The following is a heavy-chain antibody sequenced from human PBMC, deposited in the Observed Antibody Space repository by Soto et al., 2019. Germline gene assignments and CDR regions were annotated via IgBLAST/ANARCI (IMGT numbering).Heavy chain of an antibody. V-gene: IGHV1-8*01. J-gene: IGHJ5*02. Sequence: GASVKVSCKASESTFTNYDISWVRQATGQGLEWMGWMNPNSGNTGYALKCQGRVSMTRNTSIYTVYLELSSLASDDTAVYYCVRMASSGTLNWFDPWGQGTLVTVSS. CDR3: VRMASSGTLNWFDP. CDR2: MNPNSGNT. CDR1: ESTFTNYD. D-gene: IGHD1-1*01.